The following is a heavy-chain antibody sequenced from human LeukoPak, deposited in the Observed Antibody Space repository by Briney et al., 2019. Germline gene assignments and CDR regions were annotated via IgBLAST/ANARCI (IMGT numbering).Heavy chain of an antibody. CDR3: ASLDGFDI. CDR1: GNTFTDYY. Sequence: AASVKVSCKASGNTFTDYYIHWVRQAPGQGFEWMGWNNPNSGGTNYAQKFQGRVTMTRDTSITTAYMELSRLRSDDTAVYYCASLDGFDIWGQGTMVTVSS. V-gene: IGHV1-2*02. J-gene: IGHJ3*02. CDR2: NNPNSGGT.